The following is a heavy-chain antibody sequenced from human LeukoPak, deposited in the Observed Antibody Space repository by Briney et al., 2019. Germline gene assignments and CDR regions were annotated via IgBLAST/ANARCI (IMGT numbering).Heavy chain of an antibody. CDR1: GFTFSSYS. V-gene: IGHV3-48*02. D-gene: IGHD2/OR15-2a*01. CDR2: ISSRSSTI. Sequence: GGSLRLSCAASGFTFSSYSMNWVRQAPGKGLEWVSYISSRSSTIYYADSVKGRFTISRDNAKNSLYLQMNSLRDEDTAVYYCARASRLGPVIFDYWGQGTLVTVSS. J-gene: IGHJ4*02. CDR3: ARASRLGPVIFDY.